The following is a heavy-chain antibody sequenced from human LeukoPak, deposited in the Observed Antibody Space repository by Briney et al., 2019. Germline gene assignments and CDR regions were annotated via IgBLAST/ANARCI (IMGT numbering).Heavy chain of an antibody. CDR2: INPNSGGT. CDR1: GYTFTGYY. Sequence: ASVKVSCKASGYTFTGYYMHWVRQAPGQGLEWMGWINPNSGGTNYAQKFQGRVTMTRDMSTSTVYMELSSLRSEDTAVYYCARDLRYYDFWSGQNGYYCDYWGQGTLVTVSS. CDR3: ARDLRYYDFWSGQNGYYCDY. V-gene: IGHV1-2*02. D-gene: IGHD3-3*01. J-gene: IGHJ4*02.